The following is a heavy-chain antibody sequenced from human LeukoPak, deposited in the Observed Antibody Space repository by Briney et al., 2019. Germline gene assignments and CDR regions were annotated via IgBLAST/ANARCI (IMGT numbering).Heavy chain of an antibody. J-gene: IGHJ6*03. CDR3: ARGVRYFDPLGYYMDV. Sequence: PSETLSLTCTVSGGSISSYYWRWIRQPAGKGLEWIGRIYTSGSTNYNPSLKSRVTMSVDTSKNQFSLKLSSVTAADTAVYYCARGVRYFDPLGYYMDVWGKGTTVTVSS. D-gene: IGHD3-9*01. CDR1: GGSISSYY. CDR2: IYTSGST. V-gene: IGHV4-4*07.